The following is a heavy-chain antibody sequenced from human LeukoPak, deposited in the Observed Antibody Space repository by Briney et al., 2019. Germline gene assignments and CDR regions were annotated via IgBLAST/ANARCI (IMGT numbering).Heavy chain of an antibody. D-gene: IGHD2-21*02. Sequence: GGSLRLSCAASGFTFSSYAMHWVSQAPGKGLEWVAVISYDGSNKYYADSVKGRFTISRDNSKNTLYLQMNSLRAEDTAVYYCARAQIVVVTAIPVDYWGQGTLVTVSS. CDR3: ARAQIVVVTAIPVDY. J-gene: IGHJ4*02. CDR2: ISYDGSNK. V-gene: IGHV3-30-3*01. CDR1: GFTFSSYA.